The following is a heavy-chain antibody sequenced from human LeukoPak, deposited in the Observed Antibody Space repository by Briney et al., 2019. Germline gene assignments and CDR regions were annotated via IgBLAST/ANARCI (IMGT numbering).Heavy chain of an antibody. V-gene: IGHV3-7*03. CDR2: IKEDGTDK. J-gene: IGHJ6*02. CDR3: ARENDMGYCSGGRCYKGYNAMDV. D-gene: IGHD2-15*01. Sequence: GGSLRLSCAVSGFTFSRSWMSWVRQAPGKGLEWVANIKEDGTDKYYVDSVRGRFTISRDNSKNTLYLQMNSLRAEDTAVYYCARENDMGYCSGGRCYKGYNAMDVWGQGTTVTVSS. CDR1: GFTFSRSW.